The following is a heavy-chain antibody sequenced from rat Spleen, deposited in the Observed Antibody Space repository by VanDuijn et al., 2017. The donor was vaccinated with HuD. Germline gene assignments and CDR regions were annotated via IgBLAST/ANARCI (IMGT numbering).Heavy chain of an antibody. CDR1: GFTFSNYD. Sequence: EVQLVESGGGLVQPGRSLKLSCAASGFTFSNYDMAWVRQAPTKGLEWVASISPSGGSTYYRDSVKGRFTVSRDNAKSTLYLQMDSLRSEDTATYYWARLRRYYSSYIYGEYVMDAWGQGASVTVSS. V-gene: IGHV5-25*01. J-gene: IGHJ4*01. CDR3: ARLRRYYSSYIYGEYVMDA. CDR2: ISPSGGST. D-gene: IGHD1-2*01.